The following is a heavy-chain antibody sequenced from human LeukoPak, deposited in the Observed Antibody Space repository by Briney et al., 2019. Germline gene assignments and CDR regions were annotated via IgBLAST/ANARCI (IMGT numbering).Heavy chain of an antibody. CDR3: ARSAWSSYYYYMDV. D-gene: IGHD6-19*01. J-gene: IGHJ6*03. Sequence: SETLSLTCTVSGDSINNNVYYWGWIRQPPGKGLEWIGYIYYSGSTNYNPSLKSRVTISVDTSKNQFSLKLTSVTAADTAVYYCARSAWSSYYYYMDVWGKGTTVTISS. CDR2: IYYSGST. CDR1: GDSINNNVYY. V-gene: IGHV4-61*05.